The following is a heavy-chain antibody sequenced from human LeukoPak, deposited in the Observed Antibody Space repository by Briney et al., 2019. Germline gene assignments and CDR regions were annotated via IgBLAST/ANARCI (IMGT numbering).Heavy chain of an antibody. V-gene: IGHV4-39*01. Sequence: SETLSLTRTVSGGSISSSSYYWGWIRQPPGKGLEWIGSIYYSGSTYYNPSLKSRVTISVDTSKNQFSLKLSSVTAADTAVYYCARLKATYYYDSSGYYDYWGQGTLVTVSS. CDR3: ARLKATYYYDSSGYYDY. D-gene: IGHD3-22*01. J-gene: IGHJ4*02. CDR1: GGSISSSSYY. CDR2: IYYSGST.